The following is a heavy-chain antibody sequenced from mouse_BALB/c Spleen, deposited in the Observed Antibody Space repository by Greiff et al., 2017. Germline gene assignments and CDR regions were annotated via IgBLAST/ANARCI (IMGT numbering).Heavy chain of an antibody. J-gene: IGHJ1*01. CDR1: GFSLTSYG. CDR2: IWAGGST. Sequence: VQLMESGPGLVAPSQSLSITCTVSGFSLTSYGVHWVRQPPGKGLEWLGVIWAGGSTNYNSALMSRLSISKDNSKSQVFLKMNSLQTDDIAMYYCARDQGGYYDVWGAGTTVTVSS. D-gene: IGHD1-1*02. CDR3: ARDQGGYYDV. V-gene: IGHV2-9*02.